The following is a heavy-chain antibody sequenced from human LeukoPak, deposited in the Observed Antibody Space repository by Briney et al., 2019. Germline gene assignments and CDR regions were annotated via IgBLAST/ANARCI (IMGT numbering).Heavy chain of an antibody. Sequence: KPSETLSLTCTVSGGSISSSSYYWGWIRQPPGKGLEWIGSIYYSGSTYYNPSLKSRVTISVDTSKNQFSLRLSSVTAADTAVYYCARTYSSGWYRDDCFDYWGQGTLVTVSS. V-gene: IGHV4-39*01. CDR1: GGSISSSSYY. CDR2: IYYSGST. J-gene: IGHJ4*02. D-gene: IGHD6-19*01. CDR3: ARTYSSGWYRDDCFDY.